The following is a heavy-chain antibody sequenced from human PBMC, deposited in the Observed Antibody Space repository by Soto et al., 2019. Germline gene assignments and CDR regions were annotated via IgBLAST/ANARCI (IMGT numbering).Heavy chain of an antibody. CDR2: ISPYNGNT. V-gene: IGHV1-18*01. Sequence: QVQLVQSGGEVKKPGASVKVSCKASGYDFTNYGISWVRQAPGQGLEWMGWISPYNGNTNYVQKVQGRVTMTTDTSTSTAYTELRSLRSDDTAVYYCAREGKSGVFYHFDYWGQGTLVTVSS. CDR3: AREGKSGVFYHFDY. CDR1: GYDFTNYG. J-gene: IGHJ4*02. D-gene: IGHD2-21*02.